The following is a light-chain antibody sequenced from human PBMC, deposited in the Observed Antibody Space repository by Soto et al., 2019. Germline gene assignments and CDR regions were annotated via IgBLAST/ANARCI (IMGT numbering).Light chain of an antibody. Sequence: QSVMTQPPSVSAAPGQRVTISCSGSSSNLGGNSVSWYQQLPGTAPKLLIYDDDKRPSGIPDRCSGSKSGTSATLGITGFQTGDEGDYYCGSWDSSLSAYVFGTGTKLTVL. J-gene: IGLJ1*01. CDR1: SSNLGGNS. CDR2: DDD. V-gene: IGLV1-51*01. CDR3: GSWDSSLSAYV.